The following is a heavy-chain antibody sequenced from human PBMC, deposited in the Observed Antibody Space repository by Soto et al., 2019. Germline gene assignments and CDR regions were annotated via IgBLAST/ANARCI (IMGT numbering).Heavy chain of an antibody. D-gene: IGHD5-18*01. CDR1: GYIFTSNA. CDR3: ARGRPGCGFKMSFVTP. J-gene: IGHJ5*02. Sequence: QVQLVQSGAEVKKPGASVRVPCKASGYIFTSNAIYWVRQASGKGLEWMGWMKPKSGDTDSQQSFQDSLIMTRATSIPTAYMGLSNLTSDHTPVYFCARGRPGCGFKMSFVTPWGQRTLGCVSS. V-gene: IGHV1-8*01. CDR2: MKPKSGDT.